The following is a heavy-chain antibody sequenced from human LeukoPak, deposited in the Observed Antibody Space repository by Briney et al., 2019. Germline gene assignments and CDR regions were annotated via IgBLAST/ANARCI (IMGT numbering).Heavy chain of an antibody. D-gene: IGHD3-10*01. Sequence: QPGGSLRLSCAASGFTFSRYGMSWVRQAPGKGLEWVAGIVGSGDKAFYADSVKGRFTISRDNSKKTLYLQVSSLTAEDMAIYYCAKEWAAIGSPLFDWWGQGTLVTVSS. CDR1: GFTFSRYG. J-gene: IGHJ4*02. CDR2: IVGSGDKA. CDR3: AKEWAAIGSPLFDW. V-gene: IGHV3-23*01.